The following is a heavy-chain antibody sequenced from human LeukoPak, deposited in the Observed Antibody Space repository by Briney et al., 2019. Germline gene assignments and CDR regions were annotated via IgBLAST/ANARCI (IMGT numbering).Heavy chain of an antibody. CDR1: GFTFSSYW. CDR2: INHNGNVN. J-gene: IGHJ4*02. D-gene: IGHD6-13*01. Sequence: GGSLRLSCAASGFTFSSYWMNWARQAPGKGLEWVASINHNGNVNYYADSVEGRFTISRDNAKNSLYLQMNSLRAEDTAVYYCVRDNPRQQGLAYWGQGTLVTVSS. CDR3: VRDNPRQQGLAY. V-gene: IGHV3-7*03.